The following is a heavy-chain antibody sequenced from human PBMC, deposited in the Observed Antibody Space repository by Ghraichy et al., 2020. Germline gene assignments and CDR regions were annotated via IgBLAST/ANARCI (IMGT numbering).Heavy chain of an antibody. V-gene: IGHV3-7*03. J-gene: IGHJ3*02. CDR3: ARESVLTGMGDDASDI. CDR1: GFTFSSHY. CDR2: IKQDGSDT. Sequence: GGSLRLSCAVSGFTFSSHYMTWVRQAPGKGLEWVANIKQDGSDTFYLDSVRGRFTISRDNAKNSLYLQMNSLRADDTAVYYCARESVLTGMGDDASDIWGQGTMVTVSS. D-gene: IGHD3-9*01.